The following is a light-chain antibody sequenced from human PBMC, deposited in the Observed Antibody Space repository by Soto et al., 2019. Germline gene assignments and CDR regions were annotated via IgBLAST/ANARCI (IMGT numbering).Light chain of an antibody. CDR2: EVT. Sequence: QSALTQPASVSGSPGQLITISCTGTSSDVGAYNRVSWYQQRSGKAPKLMVYEVTHRPSGVSNRFSGSKSANTASLTISGLQAEDEADYYCLSYTTSSSYVFGTGTKLTVL. J-gene: IGLJ1*01. CDR1: SSDVGAYNR. CDR3: LSYTTSSSYV. V-gene: IGLV2-14*01.